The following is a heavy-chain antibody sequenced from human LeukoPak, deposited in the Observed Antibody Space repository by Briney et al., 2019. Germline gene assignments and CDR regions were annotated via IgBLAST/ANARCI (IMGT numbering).Heavy chain of an antibody. Sequence: GGSLRLSCAASGFSFISYSMNWVRQAPGKGLECVSYISSSGSTIYYADSVKGRFTISRDNAKNSLYLQMNSLRAEDTAVYYCAELGITMIGGVWGKGTTVTISS. CDR1: GFSFISYS. CDR3: AELGITMIGGV. V-gene: IGHV3-48*04. CDR2: ISSSGSTI. J-gene: IGHJ6*04. D-gene: IGHD3-10*02.